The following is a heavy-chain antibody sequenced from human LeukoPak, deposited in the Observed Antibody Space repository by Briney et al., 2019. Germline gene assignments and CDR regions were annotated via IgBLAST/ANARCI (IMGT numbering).Heavy chain of an antibody. D-gene: IGHD6-19*01. V-gene: IGHV1-2*02. CDR1: GYTFTGYY. CDR3: ARDQVSSGWAPN. Sequence: ASVKVSCKASGYTFTGYYVHWVRQAPGQGLEWMGWINPNSGGTNYAQKFQGRVTMTRDTSISTAYMELSRLRSDDTAVYYCARDQVSSGWAPNWGQGTLVTVSS. J-gene: IGHJ4*02. CDR2: INPNSGGT.